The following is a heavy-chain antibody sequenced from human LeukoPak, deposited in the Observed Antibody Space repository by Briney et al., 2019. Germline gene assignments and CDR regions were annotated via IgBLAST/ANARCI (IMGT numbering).Heavy chain of an antibody. CDR2: ITTTGNT. V-gene: IGHV3-23*01. J-gene: IGHJ4*02. CDR3: ASRRYCTSTTCPYYFDY. Sequence: AGGSLRLSCAASGFTFSSYAMSWVRQAPGRGLEWVSGITTTGNTYYADSVKGRFTISRDSSKNTLYLQMNSLRAEDTAVYYCASRRYCTSTTCPYYFDYWGQGTLVTVSS. CDR1: GFTFSSYA. D-gene: IGHD2-2*01.